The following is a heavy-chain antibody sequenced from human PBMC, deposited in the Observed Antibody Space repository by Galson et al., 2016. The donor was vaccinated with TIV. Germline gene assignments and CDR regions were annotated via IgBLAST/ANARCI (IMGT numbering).Heavy chain of an antibody. Sequence: CAISGDSVSSNSAWNWIRQSPSRGLEWLGRTYYRSKWYNDYALSVKSRITINPDTSKNQFSLQLNSMTPADTAVYYCARDRTLPGYYYNGMDVWGQGTTVTVSS. CDR3: ARDRTLPGYYYNGMDV. D-gene: IGHD1/OR15-1a*01. CDR1: GDSVSSNSA. J-gene: IGHJ6*02. CDR2: TYYRSKWYN. V-gene: IGHV6-1*01.